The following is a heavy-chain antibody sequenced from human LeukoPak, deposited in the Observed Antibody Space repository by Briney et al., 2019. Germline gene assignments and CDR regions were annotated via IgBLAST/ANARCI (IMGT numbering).Heavy chain of an antibody. CDR2: IRSKANSYAT. D-gene: IGHD3-22*01. V-gene: IGHV3-73*01. Sequence: GGSLRLSCAASGFTFSGSAMHWVRQASGKGLEWVGRIRSKANSYATAYAASVKGRVTISRDDSKNTAYLQMNSLKTEDTAVYYCTRRSYYYDSSGYYYFDYWGQGTLVTVSS. J-gene: IGHJ4*02. CDR1: GFTFSGSA. CDR3: TRRSYYYDSSGYYYFDY.